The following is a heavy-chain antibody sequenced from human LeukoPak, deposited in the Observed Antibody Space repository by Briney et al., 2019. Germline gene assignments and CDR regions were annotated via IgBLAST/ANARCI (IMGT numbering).Heavy chain of an antibody. CDR1: GFNFSTYG. D-gene: IGHD1-14*01. Sequence: GGSLRLSCAASGFNFSTYGMHWVRQAPGKGLEWVTYIRSDGTNKYYVDSVRGRFIISRDNSKNTLYLEMNSLSPDDTAVYYCARGVEPLAANTLAYWGQGTLVTVSS. J-gene: IGHJ4*02. V-gene: IGHV3-30*02. CDR3: ARGVEPLAANTLAY. CDR2: IRSDGTNK.